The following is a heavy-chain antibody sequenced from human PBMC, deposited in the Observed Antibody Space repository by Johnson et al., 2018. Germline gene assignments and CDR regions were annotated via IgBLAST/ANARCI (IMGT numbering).Heavy chain of an antibody. J-gene: IGHJ6*02. CDR3: ARGSSGYYGMDV. Sequence: EVQLVESGGGLVKPGGSLRLSCVASGFTFSSYSMNWVRQAPGKGLEWVSSISSSSTYKWYADSVKGPFTIFRDNAKNSLYLQMNSLRAEETAVYYCARGSSGYYGMDVWGQGTTVTVSS. D-gene: IGHD3-10*01. CDR1: GFTFSSYS. V-gene: IGHV3-21*01. CDR2: ISSSSTYK.